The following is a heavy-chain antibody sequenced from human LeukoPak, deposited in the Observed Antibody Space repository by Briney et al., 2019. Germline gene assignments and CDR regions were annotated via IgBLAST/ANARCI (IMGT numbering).Heavy chain of an antibody. CDR3: ARYSTVKSHWSYYYGMDV. Sequence: ASVKVSCKASGCTFTGYYMHSVRQAPAQRGEWMGWINTNRGDTNNVQKFQGRVTMTRDTSISTAYMELSRLRSDDTAVYYCARYSTVKSHWSYYYGMDVWGQGTTVTVSS. J-gene: IGHJ6*02. D-gene: IGHD4-11*01. V-gene: IGHV1-2*02. CDR2: INTNRGDT. CDR1: GCTFTGYY.